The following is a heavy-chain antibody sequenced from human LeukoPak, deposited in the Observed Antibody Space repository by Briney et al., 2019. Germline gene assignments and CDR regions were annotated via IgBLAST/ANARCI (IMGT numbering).Heavy chain of an antibody. D-gene: IGHD3-9*01. CDR2: ISWNSDRR. J-gene: IGHJ5*02. CDR1: RFTFDDYA. Sequence: PGGSLRLSCAASRFTFDDYAMHWVRQAPGKGLEWVSGISWNSDRRHYAGSVKGRFTISRDNARNSLYLQMNSLRAEDTALYYCAKGGVSDIFVPVWFEPWGQGTLVTVSS. CDR3: AKGGVSDIFVPVWFEP. V-gene: IGHV3-9*01.